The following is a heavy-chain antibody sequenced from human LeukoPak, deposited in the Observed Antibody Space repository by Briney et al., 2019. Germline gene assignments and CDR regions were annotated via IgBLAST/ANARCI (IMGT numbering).Heavy chain of an antibody. CDR2: ISNDGSVK. Sequence: GGSLRLSCTAPGITLSNYAMHWVRQAPGEGLEWVTVISNDGSVKYYADSVKGRFTISRDNSKNTLYLQMNSLRAEDTAVYFCAKVGGSGTSYYYFGMDVWGQGTTVTVSS. CDR1: GITLSNYA. D-gene: IGHD3-10*01. CDR3: AKVGGSGTSYYYFGMDV. V-gene: IGHV3-30*04. J-gene: IGHJ6*02.